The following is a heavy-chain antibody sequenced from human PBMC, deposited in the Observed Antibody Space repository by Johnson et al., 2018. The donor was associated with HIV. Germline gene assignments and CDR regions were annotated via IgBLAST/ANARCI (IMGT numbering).Heavy chain of an antibody. J-gene: IGHJ3*02. V-gene: IGHV3-30*14. CDR3: ARGYILTGYSGVFDM. D-gene: IGHD3-9*01. Sequence: QVQLVVSGGGSVQRGGSLRLSCAASGFTFSSYWMSWVRQAPGKGLEWVAVISYDGSNKYYADSVKGRFTISRDNSKNTVYLQMNSLRAEDTAVYYCARGYILTGYSGVFDMWGQGTMVTVSS. CDR2: ISYDGSNK. CDR1: GFTFSSYW.